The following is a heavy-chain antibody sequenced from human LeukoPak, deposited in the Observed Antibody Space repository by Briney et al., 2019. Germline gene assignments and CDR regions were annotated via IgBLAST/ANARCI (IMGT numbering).Heavy chain of an antibody. CDR3: AKDSDYDILTGDDAFDI. CDR2: ISWNSGSI. Sequence: PGGSLRLSCAASGFTFDDYAMHWVRQAPGKGLEWVSGISWNSGSIGYADSVKGRFTISRDNAKNSLYLQMNSLRAEDTALYYCAKDSDYDILTGDDAFDIWGQGTMVTVSS. J-gene: IGHJ3*02. D-gene: IGHD3-9*01. CDR1: GFTFDDYA. V-gene: IGHV3-9*01.